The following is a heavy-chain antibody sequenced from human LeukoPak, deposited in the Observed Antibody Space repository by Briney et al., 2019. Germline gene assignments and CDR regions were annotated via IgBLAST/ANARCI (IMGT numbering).Heavy chain of an antibody. CDR2: INPNSGGT. J-gene: IGHJ3*02. V-gene: IGHV1-2*02. CDR1: GYTFTGYY. CDR3: ARGGDILTGYSADAFDI. D-gene: IGHD3-9*01. Sequence: GASVKVSCKASGYTFTGYYMHWVRQAPGQGLEWMGWINPNSGGTNYARKFQGRVTMTRDTSISTAYMELSRLRSDDTAVYYCARGGDILTGYSADAFDIWGQGTMVTVSS.